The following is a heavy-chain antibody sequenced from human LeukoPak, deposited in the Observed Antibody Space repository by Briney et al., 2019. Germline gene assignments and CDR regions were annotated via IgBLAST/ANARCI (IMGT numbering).Heavy chain of an antibody. Sequence: GGSLRLSCGASGFTFRTYARSWVRQAPGKGLEWVSGISDGGGRTFYAESVKGRFTVSRDNSKNTLYLRMNSLRAEDTAIYYCTKNQILDETGGWYAYWGQGTLVTVSS. CDR3: TKNQILDETGGWYAY. CDR1: GFTFRTYA. J-gene: IGHJ4*02. V-gene: IGHV3-23*01. CDR2: ISDGGGRT. D-gene: IGHD6-19*01.